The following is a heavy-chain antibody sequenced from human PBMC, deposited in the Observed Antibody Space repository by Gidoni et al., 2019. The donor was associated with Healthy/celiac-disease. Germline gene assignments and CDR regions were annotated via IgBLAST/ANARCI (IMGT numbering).Heavy chain of an antibody. J-gene: IGHJ4*02. Sequence: EVQLVESGGGLVQPGRSLRLSCAASGFTFADYAMHWVRQAPGKGLELVSGISWNSGSIGYADSVKGRFTISRDNAKNSLYLQMNSLRAEDTALYYCARGAEYYYDSSGYYYRGGFDYWGQGTLVTVSS. CDR2: ISWNSGSI. V-gene: IGHV3-9*01. CDR3: ARGAEYYYDSSGYYYRGGFDY. D-gene: IGHD3-22*01. CDR1: GFTFADYA.